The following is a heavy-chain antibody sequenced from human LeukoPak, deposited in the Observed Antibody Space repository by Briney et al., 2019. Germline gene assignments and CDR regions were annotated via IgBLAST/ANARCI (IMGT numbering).Heavy chain of an antibody. CDR3: AKVQYVYYGSGSYGMDV. D-gene: IGHD3-10*01. J-gene: IGHJ6*02. CDR1: GFTFSSYG. CDR2: IRYDGSNK. V-gene: IGHV3-30*02. Sequence: PGGSLRPSCAASGFTFSSYGMHWVRQAPGKGLEWVAFIRYDGSNKYYADSVKGRFTISRDNSKNTLYLQMNSLRAEDTAVYYCAKVQYVYYGSGSYGMDVWGQGTTVTVSS.